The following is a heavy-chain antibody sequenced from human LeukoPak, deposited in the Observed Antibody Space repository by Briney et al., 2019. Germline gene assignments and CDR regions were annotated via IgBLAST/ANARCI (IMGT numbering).Heavy chain of an antibody. Sequence: SETLSLTCTVSGGSISGYYWSWIRQSPGMRLEWIAYISFTGNTNYNPSLKSRVTISLDTSKTHFSLTLSSLTAADTAVYYCARSPPGWYYDNSGQYYFDTWGQGALVTVSS. V-gene: IGHV4-59*08. J-gene: IGHJ4*02. CDR2: ISFTGNT. CDR3: ARSPPGWYYDNSGQYYFDT. CDR1: GGSISGYY. D-gene: IGHD3-22*01.